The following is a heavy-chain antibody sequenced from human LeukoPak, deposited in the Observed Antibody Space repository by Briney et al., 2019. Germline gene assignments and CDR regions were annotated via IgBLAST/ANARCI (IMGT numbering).Heavy chain of an antibody. J-gene: IGHJ5*02. D-gene: IGHD6-13*01. CDR2: ISYVGSNK. V-gene: IGHV3-30*03. CDR3: ARVHSSSWYIDWFDP. CDR1: GFTFSSYG. Sequence: GGSLRLSCAASGFTFSSYGMHWVRQAPGKGLEGVAFISYVGSNKYYADSVKGRFIISRDNSKNTLYLQMNSLRAEDTAVYYCARVHSSSWYIDWFDPWGQGTLVTVSS.